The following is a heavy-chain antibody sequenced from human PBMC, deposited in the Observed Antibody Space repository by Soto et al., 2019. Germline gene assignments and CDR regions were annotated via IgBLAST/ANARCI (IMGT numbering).Heavy chain of an antibody. CDR2: ISSSGYTI. D-gene: IGHD3-16*02. CDR1: GFTFSSYE. J-gene: IGHJ1*01. V-gene: IGHV3-48*03. CDR3: ARVSQSFIEYFQH. Sequence: ESGGGLVQPGGSLRLSCAASGFTFSSYEMIWVRQAPGKGLEWISYISSSGYTIHYADSVKGRFTISRDNTKNSLYLQMSSLRAGDTAVYYCARVSQSFIEYFQHWGQGTLVTVSS.